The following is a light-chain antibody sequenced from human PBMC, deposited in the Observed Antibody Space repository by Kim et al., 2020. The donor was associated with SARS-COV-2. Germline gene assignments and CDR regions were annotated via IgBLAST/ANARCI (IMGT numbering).Light chain of an antibody. J-gene: IGLJ1*01. V-gene: IGLV2-8*01. CDR1: SSDVGGYNY. Sequence: PGESVSMYCTGTSSDVGGYNYVSWYPQHPGKAPKLMIYEVSKRPSGVPDRFSGSKSGNTASLTVSGLQAEDEADYYCSSYAGSNRVFGTGTKVTVL. CDR3: SSYAGSNRV. CDR2: EVS.